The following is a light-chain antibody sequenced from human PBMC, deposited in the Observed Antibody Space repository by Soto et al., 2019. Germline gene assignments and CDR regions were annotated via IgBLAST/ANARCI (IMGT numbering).Light chain of an antibody. CDR3: YSYAGRYVWE. V-gene: IGLV2-8*01. Sequence: QSALAQPPSASGSPGQSVTISCTGSGSDIGAYNFVYWYQQHPGKAPKLMIFGVTERPSGVPVRFSVSKSGNTASLTVSGLQADDEAFYYCYSYAGRYVWEFGGGKKLTVL. CDR2: GVT. J-gene: IGLJ3*02. CDR1: GSDIGAYNF.